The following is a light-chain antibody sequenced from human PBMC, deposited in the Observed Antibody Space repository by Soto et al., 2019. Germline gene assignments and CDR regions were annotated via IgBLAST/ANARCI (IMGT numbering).Light chain of an antibody. Sequence: DIKMTQSPSTLSASVGDRVTITGRASQSISSWLAWYQQKPGKAPKLLIYDASSLESGVPSRFSGSGSGTEFTLTISSLQPDDFATYYCQQYNSYPWTFGQGTKVDI. CDR3: QQYNSYPWT. J-gene: IGKJ1*01. V-gene: IGKV1-5*01. CDR2: DAS. CDR1: QSISSW.